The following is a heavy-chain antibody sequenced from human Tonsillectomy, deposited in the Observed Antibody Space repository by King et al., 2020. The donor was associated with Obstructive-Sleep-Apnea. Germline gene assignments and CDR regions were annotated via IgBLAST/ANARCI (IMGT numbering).Heavy chain of an antibody. D-gene: IGHD2-15*01. CDR1: GFIFSSYA. CDR2: ISGSGNST. CDR3: ARGRFQDNGGIIAPHGMDV. V-gene: IGHV3-23*01. J-gene: IGHJ6*02. Sequence: VQLLDSGGGLVQPGGSLRLSCAATGFIFSSYAMSWVRQAPGKGLEWVSAISGSGNSTYYADSVKGRFTISRDNSKNTLYLQMSSLRAEDTALYYCARGRFQDNGGIIAPHGMDVWGQGTTVTVSS.